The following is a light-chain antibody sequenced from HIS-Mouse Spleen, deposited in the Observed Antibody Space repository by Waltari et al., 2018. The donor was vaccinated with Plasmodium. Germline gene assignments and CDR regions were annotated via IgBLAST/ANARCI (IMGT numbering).Light chain of an antibody. CDR3: QQYGSSPLT. CDR1: QSVSSSY. Sequence: IVLTQSPGTLSLSPGESATLSCRPSQSVSSSYLAWYQQKPGQAPRLLIYGASTRATGIPDRFSGSGSGTDFTLTISRLEPEDFAVYYCQQYGSSPLTFGGGTKVEIK. CDR2: GAS. J-gene: IGKJ4*01. V-gene: IGKV3-20*01.